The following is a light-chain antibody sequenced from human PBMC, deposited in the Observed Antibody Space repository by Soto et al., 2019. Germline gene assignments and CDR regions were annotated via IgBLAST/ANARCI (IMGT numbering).Light chain of an antibody. J-gene: IGLJ2*01. V-gene: IGLV1-44*01. CDR2: ANN. CDR1: SSNVGRNA. Sequence: QLVLIQPPSASGTPGQRVTISCSGSSSNVGRNAVNWYQQLPGTAPKLLIYANNQRPSGVPDRFSGSKSGTSASLAISGLQSADEADYYCAAWDDSLDGFVVFGGGTKLTVL. CDR3: AAWDDSLDGFVV.